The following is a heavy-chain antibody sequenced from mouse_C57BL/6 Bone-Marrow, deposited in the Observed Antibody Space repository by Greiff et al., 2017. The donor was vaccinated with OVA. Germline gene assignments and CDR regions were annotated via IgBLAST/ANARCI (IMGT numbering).Heavy chain of an antibody. V-gene: IGHV5-16*01. CDR1: GFTFSDYY. Sequence: EVHLVESEGGLVQPGSSMKLSCTASGFTFSDYYMAWVRQGPEQGLEWVANINSDGSSTYYLDSLKSRFIISRDNAKNILYLQMSSLKSEDTATYYCAREDYYDSDYWGQGTTLTVSS. D-gene: IGHD1-1*01. CDR2: INSDGSST. J-gene: IGHJ2*01. CDR3: AREDYYDSDY.